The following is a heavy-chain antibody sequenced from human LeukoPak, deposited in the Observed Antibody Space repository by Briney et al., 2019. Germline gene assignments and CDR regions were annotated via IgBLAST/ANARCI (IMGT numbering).Heavy chain of an antibody. D-gene: IGHD2-15*01. J-gene: IGHJ4*02. V-gene: IGHV4-30-4*01. CDR1: NDSIRSGDYY. Sequence: SETLSLTCTVSNDSIRSGDYYWNWIRQPPGKGLEWIGYIFHSGGTSYNPSLKTRVFFSVDTSQNQFSLKLNSVTAADTAVYYCVREILYCSGGSCYRGPFDTWGQGTLVTVSA. CDR3: VREILYCSGGSCYRGPFDT. CDR2: IFHSGGT.